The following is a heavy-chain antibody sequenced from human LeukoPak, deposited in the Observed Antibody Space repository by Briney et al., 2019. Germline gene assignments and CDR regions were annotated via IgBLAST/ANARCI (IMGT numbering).Heavy chain of an antibody. CDR2: ISSSSSYI. V-gene: IGHV3-21*04. CDR1: GFTFSSYS. J-gene: IGHJ4*02. Sequence: GGSLRLSCAASGFTFSSYSMNWVRQAPGKGLEWVSSISSSSSYIYYADSVKGRFTISRDNSKNTLYLQMNSLRAEDTAVYYCAKDPSPAGYYFDYWGQGTLVTVSS. D-gene: IGHD2-2*01. CDR3: AKDPSPAGYYFDY.